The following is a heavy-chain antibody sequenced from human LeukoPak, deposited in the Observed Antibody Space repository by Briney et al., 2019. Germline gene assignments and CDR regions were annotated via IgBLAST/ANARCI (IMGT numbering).Heavy chain of an antibody. V-gene: IGHV4-31*03. CDR3: ARFTGTTRCFDY. D-gene: IGHD4-11*01. CDR2: MYYSGST. J-gene: IGHJ4*02. CDR1: GGSIRSSYYY. Sequence: SETLSLTCTVSGGSIRSSYYYWSWIRQHPGKGLEWIGYMYYSGSTDYNPSLKSRVTISVDTSKNQFSLKLSSVTAADTTVYYCARFTGTTRCFDYWGQGTLVTVSS.